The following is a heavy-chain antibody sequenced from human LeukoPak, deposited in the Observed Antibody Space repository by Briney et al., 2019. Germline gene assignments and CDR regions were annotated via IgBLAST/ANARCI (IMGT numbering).Heavy chain of an antibody. D-gene: IGHD3-10*01. CDR2: IYPGDPDT. CDR1: GYSFATYW. V-gene: IGHV5-51*06. Sequence: GGSLRLSCKGSGYSFATYWIGWVRQMPGKGLEWLGTIYPGDPDTRYSPSFQGQVTISADKSISTAYLQWSSLRASDTAMYYCVRGQRVLDYWGQGTLVTVSP. CDR3: VRGQRVLDY. J-gene: IGHJ4*02.